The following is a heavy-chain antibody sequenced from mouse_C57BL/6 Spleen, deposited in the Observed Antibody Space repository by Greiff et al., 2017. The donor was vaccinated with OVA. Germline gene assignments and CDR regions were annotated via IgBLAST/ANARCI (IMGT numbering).Heavy chain of an antibody. J-gene: IGHJ1*03. V-gene: IGHV1-69*01. CDR1: GYTFTSYW. Sequence: QVQLKQPGAELVMPGASVKLSCKASGYTFTSYWMHWVKQRPGQGLEWIGEIDPSDSYTNYNQKFKGKSTLTVDKSSSTAYMQLSSLTSEDSAVYYCARSDYDSWYFDVWGTGTTVTVSS. D-gene: IGHD2-4*01. CDR3: ARSDYDSWYFDV. CDR2: IDPSDSYT.